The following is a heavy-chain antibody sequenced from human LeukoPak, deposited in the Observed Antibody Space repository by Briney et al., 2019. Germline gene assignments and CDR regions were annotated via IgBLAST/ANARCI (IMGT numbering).Heavy chain of an antibody. J-gene: IGHJ5*02. CDR1: GFTFSSYG. D-gene: IGHD3-22*01. Sequence: GGSLRLSCAASGFTFSSYGMNWVRQAPGKGLEWVSSISSSSSYIYYADSVKGRFTISRDNAKNSLYLQMNSLRAEDTAVYYCARREGPKTYYDSSGSFSWGQGTLVTVSS. CDR3: ARREGPKTYYDSSGSFS. CDR2: ISSSSSYI. V-gene: IGHV3-21*01.